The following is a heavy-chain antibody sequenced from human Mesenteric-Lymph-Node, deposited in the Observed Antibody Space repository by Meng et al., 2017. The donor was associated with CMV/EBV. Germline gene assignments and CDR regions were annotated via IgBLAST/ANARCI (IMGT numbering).Heavy chain of an antibody. Sequence: GESLKISCAASGFTFSSYWMNWVRQAPGKGLEWVGRTANKADGYITEYATSVKGRFTFSRDDSENSLYLQMNSLKSDDTAVYYCTRGHSGIDIYAFDIWGQGTMVTVSS. CDR2: TANKADGYIT. V-gene: IGHV3-72*01. CDR1: GFTFSSYW. CDR3: TRGHSGIDIYAFDI. J-gene: IGHJ3*02. D-gene: IGHD1-26*01.